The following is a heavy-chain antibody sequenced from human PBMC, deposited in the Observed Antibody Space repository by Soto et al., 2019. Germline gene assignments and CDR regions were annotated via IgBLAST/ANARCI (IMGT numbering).Heavy chain of an antibody. CDR2: ISYSGSTI. CDR1: GFIFSDYY. CDR3: ARTLDHADC. Sequence: LRLSCAASGFIFSDYYMSWIRQAPGKGLEWVSDISYSGSTIYYADSVKGRFTISRDNAKNSLYLQMNSLRAEDTAVYYCARTLDHADCWGQGTLVTVSS. D-gene: IGHD1-1*01. J-gene: IGHJ4*02. V-gene: IGHV3-11*01.